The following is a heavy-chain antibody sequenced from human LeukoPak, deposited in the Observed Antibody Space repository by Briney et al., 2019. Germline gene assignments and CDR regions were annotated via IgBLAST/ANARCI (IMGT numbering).Heavy chain of an antibody. J-gene: IGHJ4*02. D-gene: IGHD3-22*01. CDR3: AKVDDSSGYYYFDY. CDR1: GFTFSSYA. Sequence: PRGSLRLSCAASGFTFSSYAMSWVRQAPGKGLEWVSAISGSGGSTYYADSVKGRFTISRDNSKNTLYLQMNSLRAEDTAVYYCAKVDDSSGYYYFDYWGQGTLVTVSS. CDR2: ISGSGGST. V-gene: IGHV3-23*01.